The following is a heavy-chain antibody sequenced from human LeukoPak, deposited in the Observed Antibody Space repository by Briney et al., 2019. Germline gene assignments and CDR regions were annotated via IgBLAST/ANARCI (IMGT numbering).Heavy chain of an antibody. Sequence: GSLRLSCAASGFTFSSYWMNWVRQAPGKGLEWIGSIYYSGSTYYNPSLKSRVTISVDTSKNQFSLKLSSVTAADTAVYYCARQREAGWYRKGYFDYWGQGTLVTVSS. CDR1: GFTFSSYW. V-gene: IGHV4-39*07. D-gene: IGHD6-19*01. J-gene: IGHJ4*02. CDR2: IYYSGST. CDR3: ARQREAGWYRKGYFDY.